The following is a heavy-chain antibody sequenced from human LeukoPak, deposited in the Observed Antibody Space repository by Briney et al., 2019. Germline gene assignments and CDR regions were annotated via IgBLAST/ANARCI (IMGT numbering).Heavy chain of an antibody. D-gene: IGHD1-1*01. J-gene: IGHJ4*02. CDR1: GYTFTSYG. CDR2: ISAYIGNT. CDR3: ARVSSYNWNDAAFDY. Sequence: ASVKVSCKASGYTFTSYGISWVRQAPGQGLEWMGWISAYIGNTNYAQKLQGRVTMTTDTSTSTAYMELRSLRSDDTAVYYCARVSSYNWNDAAFDYWGQGTLVTVSS. V-gene: IGHV1-18*01.